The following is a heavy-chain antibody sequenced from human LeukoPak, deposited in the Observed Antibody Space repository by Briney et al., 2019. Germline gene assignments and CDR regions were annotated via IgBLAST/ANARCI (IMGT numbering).Heavy chain of an antibody. CDR2: IYHSGNT. J-gene: IGHJ5*02. D-gene: IGHD6-19*01. V-gene: IGHV4-4*02. CDR3: ARDRDGSGWYSWFDA. Sequence: SETLSLTCAVSGGSISTNNWWSWVRQPPGKGLEWIGEIYHSGNTNYNPSLKSRVTILVDKSKNQFSLNLSSVTAADTAVYYCARDRDGSGWYSWFDAWGLGTLVTVSS. CDR1: GGSISTNNW.